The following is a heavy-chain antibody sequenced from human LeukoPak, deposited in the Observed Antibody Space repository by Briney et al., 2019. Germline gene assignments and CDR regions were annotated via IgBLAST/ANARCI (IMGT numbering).Heavy chain of an antibody. CDR3: AREISMFVNAFDL. J-gene: IGHJ3*01. CDR2: IWYDGSNE. D-gene: IGHD3-10*02. Sequence: SGGSPRLSCAGSGFTFSNSGMHWVRQAPSKGLEWVAVIWYDGSNEYYADAVKGRFIISRDNSKNTVHLQMNSLRVEDTSVYYCAREISMFVNAFDLWGQGTLVAVSS. V-gene: IGHV3-33*01. CDR1: GFTFSNSG.